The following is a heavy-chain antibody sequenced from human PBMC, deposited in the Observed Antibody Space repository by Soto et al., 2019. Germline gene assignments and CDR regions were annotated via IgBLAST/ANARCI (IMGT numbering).Heavy chain of an antibody. CDR3: VTGRWGVAALGYFES. CDR2: ISDSGDST. Sequence: PGGSLRLSCAASGFIFSSYAMSWVRQAPGKGLEWVSGISDSGDSTYYEDSVKGRLTLSRENSKNTLYLQMNSLRAEDTAAFYCVTGRWGVAALGYFESGCRGTLVTVSS. V-gene: IGHV3-23*01. CDR1: GFIFSSYA. J-gene: IGHJ2*01. D-gene: IGHD2-15*01.